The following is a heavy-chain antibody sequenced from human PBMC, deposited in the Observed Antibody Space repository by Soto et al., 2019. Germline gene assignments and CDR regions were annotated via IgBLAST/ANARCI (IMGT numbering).Heavy chain of an antibody. CDR3: AKGRGGSGSLTPRVDF. D-gene: IGHD3-10*01. J-gene: IGHJ4*02. CDR1: GFTCNNYA. CDR2: ISGGGDTT. V-gene: IGHV3-23*01. Sequence: EVQLLESGGGLVQPGGSLGLSCAASGFTCNNYAMTWVRQAPGKGLEWVSAISGGGDTTSDADSGKGRFTVSRDGSKNTRPLQMGSRRAGATAPYSCAKGRGGSGSLTPRVDFWGQGTLVTVSS.